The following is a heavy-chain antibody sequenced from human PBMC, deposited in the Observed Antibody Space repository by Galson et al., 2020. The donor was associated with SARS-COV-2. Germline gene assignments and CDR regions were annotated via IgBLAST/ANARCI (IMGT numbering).Heavy chain of an antibody. Sequence: SQTLSLTCAISGDSVPSNSAAWNWIRQSPSRGREWLGRTYYRSKWYNDYAVSVKSRITINPDTSKNQFSLQLNSVTPEDTAVYYCAREYSSSSGYYYYYMDVWGKGTTVTVSS. CDR1: GDSVPSNSAA. CDR2: TYYRSKWYN. V-gene: IGHV6-1*01. J-gene: IGHJ6*03. D-gene: IGHD6-6*01. CDR3: AREYSSSSGYYYYYMDV.